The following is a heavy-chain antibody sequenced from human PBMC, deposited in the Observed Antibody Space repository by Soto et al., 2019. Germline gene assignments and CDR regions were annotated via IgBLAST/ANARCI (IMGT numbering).Heavy chain of an antibody. V-gene: IGHV1-18*01. CDR3: AREYNSRWAGPYLDY. Sequence: ASVKFSCKPSGYIFTDYSITWVRLAPGQGLEWMGWVSASNGDTNYAQKLQGRVVMTTDTSTRTAYMELRSLRSDDTAMYYCAREYNSRWAGPYLDYWGQGTLVTVSS. D-gene: IGHD6-19*01. CDR2: VSASNGDT. CDR1: GYIFTDYS. J-gene: IGHJ4*02.